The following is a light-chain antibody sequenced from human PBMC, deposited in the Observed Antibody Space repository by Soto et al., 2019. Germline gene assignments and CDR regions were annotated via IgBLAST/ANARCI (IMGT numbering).Light chain of an antibody. CDR1: SSDVGGYNS. V-gene: IGLV2-14*03. Sequence: SALTQPASVSGSPGQSITVSCTGTSSDVGGYNSVSWYQQHPGKPPKLIIYEVSNRPSGVSDRFSGSKSGNTASLTISGLQAEDEADYYCSSYTSTSSYVFATGTKSPS. CDR3: SSYTSTSSYV. J-gene: IGLJ1*01. CDR2: EVS.